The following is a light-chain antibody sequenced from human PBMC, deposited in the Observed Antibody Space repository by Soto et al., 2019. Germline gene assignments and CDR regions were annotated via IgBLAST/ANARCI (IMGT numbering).Light chain of an antibody. Sequence: DIQMTQSPSSLSASVGDRVTITCRASQGIGTDLGWYRQKPGKAPKLLIYDASSLESGVPSRFSGSGSGTEFTLTISSLQPDDFATYYCQQYNSYRTFGQGTKVDIK. CDR2: DAS. CDR1: QGIGTD. V-gene: IGKV1-17*01. CDR3: QQYNSYRT. J-gene: IGKJ2*02.